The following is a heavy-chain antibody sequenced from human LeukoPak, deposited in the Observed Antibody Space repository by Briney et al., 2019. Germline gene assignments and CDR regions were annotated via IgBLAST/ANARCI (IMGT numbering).Heavy chain of an antibody. D-gene: IGHD2-8*01. J-gene: IGHJ4*02. CDR3: AKDEDIVLLYYFDY. CDR2: ISGSGGST. Sequence: GGSLRLSCAASGFTSSSYAMSWARQAPGKGLEWVSAISGSGGSTYYADSVKGRFTISRDNSKNTLYLQMNSLRAEDTAVYYCAKDEDIVLLYYFDYWGQGTLVTVSS. V-gene: IGHV3-23*01. CDR1: GFTSSSYA.